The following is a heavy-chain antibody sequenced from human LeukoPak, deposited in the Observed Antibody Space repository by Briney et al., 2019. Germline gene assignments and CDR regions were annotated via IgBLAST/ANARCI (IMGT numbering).Heavy chain of an antibody. V-gene: IGHV3-23*01. CDR1: GFTFSSYA. D-gene: IGHD3-3*01. CDR2: ISGSGGST. Sequence: PGGSLRLSCAASGFTFSSYAMSWVRQAPGKGLEWVSAISGSGGSTYYADSVKGRFTISRDNSKNTLYPQMNSLRAEDTAVYYCAKDVLRFLEWLPRYFDYWGQGTLVTVSS. CDR3: AKDVLRFLEWLPRYFDY. J-gene: IGHJ4*02.